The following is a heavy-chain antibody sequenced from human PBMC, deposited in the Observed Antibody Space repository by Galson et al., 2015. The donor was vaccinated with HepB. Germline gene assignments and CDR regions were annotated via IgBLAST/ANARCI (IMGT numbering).Heavy chain of an antibody. CDR3: ARGDCSSTSCRPGY. D-gene: IGHD2-2*01. J-gene: IGHJ4*02. V-gene: IGHV3-48*03. CDR2: ISSSGSTI. CDR1: GFTFSSYE. Sequence: SLRLSCAASGFTFSSYEMNWVRQAPGKGLEWVSYISSSGSTIYYADSVKGRFTISRDNAKNSLYLQMNSLRAEDTAVYYRARGDCSSTSCRPGYWGQGTLVTVSS.